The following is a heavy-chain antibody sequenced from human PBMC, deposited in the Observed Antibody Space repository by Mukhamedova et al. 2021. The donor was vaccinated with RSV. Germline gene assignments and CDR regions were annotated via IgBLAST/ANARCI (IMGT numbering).Heavy chain of an antibody. V-gene: IGHV3-33*01. Sequence: VRQAPGKGLEWVAVVWTDGRTKIYADSVKGRFTISRDNSKSTLYLQMNNVRVEDTAVYYCARDGGSGAALDAWGPGALVTVSS. CDR2: VWTDGRTK. CDR3: ARDGGSGAALDA. D-gene: IGHD7-27*01. J-gene: IGHJ5*02.